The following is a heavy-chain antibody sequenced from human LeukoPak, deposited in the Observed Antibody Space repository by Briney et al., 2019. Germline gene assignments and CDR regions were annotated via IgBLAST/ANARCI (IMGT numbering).Heavy chain of an antibody. V-gene: IGHV4-59*01. CDR2: IYYSGST. J-gene: IGHJ4*02. CDR3: ARGEDFERYYLAY. Sequence: SETLPLTCTVSGGSISTYYWNWIRQTPGKGLEWIGSIYYSGSTDYNPSLKSRATISVDTSKNQFSLKLTSVTAADTAVYFCARGEDFERYYLAYWGQGTLVTVSS. CDR1: GGSISTYY. D-gene: IGHD3-9*01.